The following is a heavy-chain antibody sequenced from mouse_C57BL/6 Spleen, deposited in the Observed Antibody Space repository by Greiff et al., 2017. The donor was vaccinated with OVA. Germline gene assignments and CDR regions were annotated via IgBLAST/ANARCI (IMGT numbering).Heavy chain of an antibody. J-gene: IGHJ1*03. CDR2: ISSGSSTI. CDR3: ARRYFDV. V-gene: IGHV5-17*01. Sequence: EVKLMESGGGLVKPGGSLKLSCAASGFTFSDYGMHWVRQAPETGLEWVAYISSGSSTIYYADTVKGRFTISRDNAKNTLFLQMTSLRSEDTAMYYCARRYFDVWGTGTTVTVSS. CDR1: GFTFSDYG.